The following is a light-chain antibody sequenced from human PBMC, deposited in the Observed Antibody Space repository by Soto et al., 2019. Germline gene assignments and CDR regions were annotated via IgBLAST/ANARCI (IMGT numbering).Light chain of an antibody. CDR3: SSCTVSSTLL. J-gene: IGLJ3*02. CDR2: DVS. V-gene: IGLV2-14*03. CDR1: SSDVGLYNY. Sequence: QSVLTQPASVSASPGQSITISCTGTSSDVGLYNYVSWYQQHPGKAPKLIIYDVSGRPSGVSNRFSGSKSGNTASLTISGRQPEDEAEHYCSSCTVSSTLLFGGGTKVTVL.